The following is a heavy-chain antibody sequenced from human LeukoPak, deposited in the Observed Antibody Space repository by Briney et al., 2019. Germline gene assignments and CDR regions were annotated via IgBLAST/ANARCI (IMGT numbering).Heavy chain of an antibody. CDR3: ARGQYYNILTGFRSRFLGFDY. CDR2: IRYDGSNK. CDR1: GFTFSSYG. V-gene: IGHV3-30*02. J-gene: IGHJ4*02. D-gene: IGHD3-9*01. Sequence: GGSLRLSCAASGFTFSSYGMHWVRQAPVKGLEWVAFIRYDGSNKYYADSVKGRFTISRDNSKNTLYLQMNSLRAEDTAVYYCARGQYYNILTGFRSRFLGFDYWGQGTLVTVSS.